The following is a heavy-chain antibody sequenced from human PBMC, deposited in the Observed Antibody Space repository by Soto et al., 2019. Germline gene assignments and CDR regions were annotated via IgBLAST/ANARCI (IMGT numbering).Heavy chain of an antibody. CDR3: ARDGDVNTGFGKDY. CDR2: ISGNGGTT. D-gene: IGHD3-16*01. J-gene: IGHJ4*02. Sequence: EVVLLESGGGLVQPGGSLRLSCEVSGFAFSFYSMSWVRQAPGKGLEWVASISGNGGTTYYAESVKGRFTISRDNSKNTLYLQMTSLSAEDTAMYYCARDGDVNTGFGKDYWGQGTLVTVSS. CDR1: GFAFSFYS. V-gene: IGHV3-23*01.